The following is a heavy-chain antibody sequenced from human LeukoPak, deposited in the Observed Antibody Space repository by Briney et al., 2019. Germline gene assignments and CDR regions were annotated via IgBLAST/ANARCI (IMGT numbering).Heavy chain of an antibody. CDR2: ISYDGSNK. D-gene: IGHD4-17*01. CDR3: AKDVTVTHYYYYYGMDV. J-gene: IGHJ6*02. CDR1: GFTFSSYG. Sequence: PGRSLRLSCAASGFTFSSYGMHWVRQAPGKGLEWVAVISYDGSNKYYADSVEGRFTISRDNSKNTLYLQMNSLRAEDTAVYYCAKDVTVTHYYYYYGMDVWGQGTTVTVSS. V-gene: IGHV3-30*18.